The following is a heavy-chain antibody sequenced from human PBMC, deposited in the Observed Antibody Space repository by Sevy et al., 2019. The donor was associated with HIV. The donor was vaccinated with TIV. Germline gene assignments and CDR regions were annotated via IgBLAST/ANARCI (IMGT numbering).Heavy chain of an antibody. J-gene: IGHJ4*02. D-gene: IGHD2-21*01. Sequence: GGSLRLSCAASGFTFSLYAMNWVRQAPGKGLERVSAISATGGSTHYADSVKGRFTASRDNSKNTVSLQMNSLRAEDTAIYYCAKRPRWWLSDPRCLDSWGQGTLVTVSS. V-gene: IGHV3-23*01. CDR3: AKRPRWWLSDPRCLDS. CDR2: ISATGGST. CDR1: GFTFSLYA.